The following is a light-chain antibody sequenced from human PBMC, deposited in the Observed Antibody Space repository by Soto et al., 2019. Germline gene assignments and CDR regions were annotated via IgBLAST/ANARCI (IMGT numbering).Light chain of an antibody. CDR1: SSDVGGYNY. J-gene: IGLJ2*01. CDR3: SSYTSSSIPVV. Sequence: HSVLTQPASVSGSPGQSITISCTGTSSDVGGYNYVSWYQQHPGKAPKLMIYDVSNRPSGVSNRFSGSKSGNTASLTISGLQAEDEADYYCSSYTSSSIPVVFGGGTKLTVL. V-gene: IGLV2-14*01. CDR2: DVS.